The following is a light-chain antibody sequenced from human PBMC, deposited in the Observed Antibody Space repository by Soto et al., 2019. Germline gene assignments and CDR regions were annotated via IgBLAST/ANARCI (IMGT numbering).Light chain of an antibody. V-gene: IGKV1-33*01. CDR2: DAS. Sequence: DIQMTQSPSTLSASVGDRVTITCQASQDISNYLNWYQQKPGKAPKLLIYDASNLETGVQSRFSGSGSGAAFTLTISSLQPEDFATYYCLQYNSYPSTFGGGTKVDIK. CDR3: LQYNSYPST. J-gene: IGKJ4*01. CDR1: QDISNY.